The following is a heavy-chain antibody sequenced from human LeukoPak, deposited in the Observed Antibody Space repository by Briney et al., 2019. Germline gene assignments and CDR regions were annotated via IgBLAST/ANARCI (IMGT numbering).Heavy chain of an antibody. V-gene: IGHV1-69-2*01. J-gene: IGHJ4*02. CDR2: VDPEDGET. D-gene: IGHD6-19*01. Sequence: ASVKVSCKASGYTFTNYYMHWVQQAPGKGLEWMGRVDPEDGETIYSEKFQDRVTITADTSTDTAYMELSSLRPEDTAVYYCATEDGGSGWDGGGYWGQGTLVTVSS. CDR3: ATEDGGSGWDGGGY. CDR1: GYTFTNYY.